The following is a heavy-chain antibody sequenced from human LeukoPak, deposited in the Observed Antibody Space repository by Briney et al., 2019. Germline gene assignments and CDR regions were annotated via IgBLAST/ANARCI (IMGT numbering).Heavy chain of an antibody. V-gene: IGHV3-23*01. CDR2: ISSGGGST. D-gene: IGHD1-26*01. J-gene: IGHJ3*02. Sequence: GGSLRLSCSASGFTFSTYAMTWVRQAPGKGLEWVSAISSGGGSTYYADSVKGRFTTSRDNSKNMLFLEMNSLSAEDTAVYYCATDTGSYYRMNAFDIWGQGTMVTVSS. CDR1: GFTFSTYA. CDR3: ATDTGSYYRMNAFDI.